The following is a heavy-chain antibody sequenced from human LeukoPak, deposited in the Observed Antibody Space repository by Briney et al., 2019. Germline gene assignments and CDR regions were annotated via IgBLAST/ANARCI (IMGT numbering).Heavy chain of an antibody. D-gene: IGHD2-2*01. Sequence: ASVKVSCKASGYTFTHHHIHWVRQAPGQGFDWMGWINPNDGDTNYAQKFQGRVTMNRDTSISTAHMEVSRLRSDDTAVYYCARANFLYCSSTTCLSDYWGQGTLVTVSS. CDR2: INPNDGDT. CDR1: GYTFTHHH. CDR3: ARANFLYCSSTTCLSDY. V-gene: IGHV1-2*02. J-gene: IGHJ4*02.